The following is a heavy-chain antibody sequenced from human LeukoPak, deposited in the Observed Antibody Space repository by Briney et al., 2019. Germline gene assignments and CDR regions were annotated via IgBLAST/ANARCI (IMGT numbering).Heavy chain of an antibody. V-gene: IGHV4-30-4*08. CDR3: ARGAYRAYCGGDCPTALDY. CDR1: GGSISSGDYY. J-gene: IGHJ4*02. D-gene: IGHD2-21*01. Sequence: SQTLSLTCTVSGGSISSGDYYWSWIRQPPGKGLEWIGYIYYSGSTYYNPSLKSRVTISVDTSKNQFSLKLSSVTAADTAVYYCARGAYRAYCGGDCPTALDYWGQGTLVTVSS. CDR2: IYYSGST.